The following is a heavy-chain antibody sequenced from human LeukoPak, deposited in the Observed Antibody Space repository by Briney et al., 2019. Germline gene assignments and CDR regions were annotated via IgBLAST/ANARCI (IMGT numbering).Heavy chain of an antibody. CDR2: INPNSGGT. CDR3: ASTYYYGSGSWNYYYYGMDV. Sequence: RAPVKVSCKASGYTFTGYYMHWVRQAPGQGLEWMGWINPNSGGTNYAQKFQGRVTMTRDTSISTAYMELSRLRSDDTAVYYCASTYYYGSGSWNYYYYGMDVWGQGTTVTVSS. J-gene: IGHJ6*02. D-gene: IGHD3-10*01. CDR1: GYTFTGYY. V-gene: IGHV1-2*02.